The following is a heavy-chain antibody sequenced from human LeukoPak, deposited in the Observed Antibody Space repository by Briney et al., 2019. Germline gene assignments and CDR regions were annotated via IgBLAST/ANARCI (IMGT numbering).Heavy chain of an antibody. CDR2: IYPSDLDI. CDR3: ARQDYYYYGMDV. J-gene: IGHJ6*02. V-gene: IGHV5-51*01. CDR1: GYFFNSYW. Sequence: GESLKISCEGSGYFFNSYWIAWVRQMPGKGLEWMGIIYPSDLDIRYSPSFQGQVTMSVDKSNSTAYLQWSSLKASDTAMYYCARQDYYYYGMDVWGQGTTVTVSS.